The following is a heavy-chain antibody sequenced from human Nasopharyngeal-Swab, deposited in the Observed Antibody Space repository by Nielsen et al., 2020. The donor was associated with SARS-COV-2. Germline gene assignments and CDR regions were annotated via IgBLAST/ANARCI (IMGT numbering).Heavy chain of an antibody. J-gene: IGHJ6*02. V-gene: IGHV4-34*01. Sequence: WIRQPPGKGLEWIGEINHSGSTNYNPSLKSRVTISVDTSKNQFSLKLSSVTAADTAVYYCAREGYDFWSGYPNGGYYYYGMDVWGQGTTVTAP. D-gene: IGHD3-3*01. CDR3: AREGYDFWSGYPNGGYYYYGMDV. CDR2: INHSGST.